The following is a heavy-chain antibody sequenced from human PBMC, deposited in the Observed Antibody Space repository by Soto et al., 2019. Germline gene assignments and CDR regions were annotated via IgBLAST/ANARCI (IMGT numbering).Heavy chain of an antibody. D-gene: IGHD4-17*01. Sequence: PWLSLRVSCAAAGLTISSYTMNWVSQATGKGLEWVSSISSSSSYIYYADSVKGRFTISRDNAKNSLYLQMNSLRAEDTAVYYCARDFYGDYSRGYFDYWGQGTLVTVSS. CDR1: GLTISSYT. CDR3: ARDFYGDYSRGYFDY. V-gene: IGHV3-21*01. J-gene: IGHJ4*02. CDR2: ISSSSSYI.